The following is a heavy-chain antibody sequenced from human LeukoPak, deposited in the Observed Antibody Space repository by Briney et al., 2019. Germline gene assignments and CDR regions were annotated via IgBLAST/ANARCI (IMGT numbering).Heavy chain of an antibody. CDR2: ISSSTSGSTI. D-gene: IGHD2-2*01. CDR1: GFTFSRHE. V-gene: IGHV3-48*03. CDR3: ARGGYCSSTICYVFNAFDI. Sequence: QSGGSLRLSCAASGFTFSRHEMNWVRQAPGKGLEWVSYISSSTSGSTIYYADSVKGRFTISRDNAKNSLYLQLNSLRAEDTAVYYCARGGYCSSTICYVFNAFDIWGQGTMVTVSS. J-gene: IGHJ3*02.